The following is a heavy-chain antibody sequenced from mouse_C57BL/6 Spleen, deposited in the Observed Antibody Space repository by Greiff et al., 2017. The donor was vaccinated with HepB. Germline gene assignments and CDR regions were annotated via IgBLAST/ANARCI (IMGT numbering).Heavy chain of an antibody. Sequence: EVQLQQSGPELVKPGASVQISCKASGYTFTDYYMNWVKQSHGKSLEWIGDINPNNGGTSYNQKFKGKATLTVDKSSSTAYMELRSLTSEDSAVYSCAKGTTVEVYWYFDVWGTGTTVTVSS. CDR3: AKGTTVEVYWYFDV. V-gene: IGHV1-26*01. J-gene: IGHJ1*03. D-gene: IGHD1-1*01. CDR1: GYTFTDYY. CDR2: INPNNGGT.